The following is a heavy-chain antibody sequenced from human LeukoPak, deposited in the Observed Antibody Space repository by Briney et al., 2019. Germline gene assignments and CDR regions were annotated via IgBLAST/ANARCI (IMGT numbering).Heavy chain of an antibody. J-gene: IGHJ4*02. CDR1: GFTFSSYA. CDR3: ASGFYSAYG. CDR2: ISGSGGST. V-gene: IGHV3-23*01. Sequence: PGGSLRLSCAASGFTFSSYAMSWVRQAPGKGLEGVSAISGSGGSTYYTDSVKGRFTISRENSKNTLYPKVHSHRAGHTAVLYCASGFYSAYGWGQGTLAAVSA. D-gene: IGHD2-15*01.